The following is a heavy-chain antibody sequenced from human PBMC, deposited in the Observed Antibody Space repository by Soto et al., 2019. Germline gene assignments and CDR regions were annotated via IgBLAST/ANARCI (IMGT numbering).Heavy chain of an antibody. CDR2: ISSSSSTI. D-gene: IGHD5-12*01. CDR3: ASEMATDYYYYYGMDV. Sequence: PGGSLRLSCAASGFTFSSYSMNWVRQAPGKGLEWVSYISSSSSTIYYADSVKGRFTISRDNAKNSLYLQMNSLRDEDTAVYYCASEMATDYYYYYGMDVWGQGTTVTVSS. V-gene: IGHV3-48*02. J-gene: IGHJ6*02. CDR1: GFTFSSYS.